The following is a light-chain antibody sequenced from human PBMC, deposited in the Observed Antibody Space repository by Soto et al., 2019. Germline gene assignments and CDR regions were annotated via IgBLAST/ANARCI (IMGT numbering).Light chain of an antibody. CDR3: AAWDDSLNGSYV. J-gene: IGLJ1*01. V-gene: IGLV1-44*01. CDR1: SSNIGRNT. CDR2: SNS. Sequence: QSVLTQPPSASGPPGQRVTISCSGSSSNIGRNTVNWYQQLPGTAPKRLIYSNSQRPSGVPDRFSGSKSGTSASLAISGLQSEDEADYYCAAWDDSLNGSYVFGTGTKLTVL.